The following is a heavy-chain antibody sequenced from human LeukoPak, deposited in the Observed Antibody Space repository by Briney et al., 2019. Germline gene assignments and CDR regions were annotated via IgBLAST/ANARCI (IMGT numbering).Heavy chain of an antibody. D-gene: IGHD4-17*01. J-gene: IGHJ1*01. Sequence: SETLSLTCAVYGGSFSGYYWSWIRQPQGKGLEWIGEINHSGSTNYNPSLKSRVTISVDTSKNQFSLKLSSVTAADTAVYYCARPTTVTTHYFQHWGQGTLVTVSS. CDR2: INHSGST. CDR3: ARPTTVTTHYFQH. CDR1: GGSFSGYY. V-gene: IGHV4-34*01.